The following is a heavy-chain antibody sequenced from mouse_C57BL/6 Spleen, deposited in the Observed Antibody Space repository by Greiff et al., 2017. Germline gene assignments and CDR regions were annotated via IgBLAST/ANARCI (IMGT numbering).Heavy chain of an antibody. CDR2: INYDGSST. J-gene: IGHJ4*01. Sequence: EVKLVESEGGLVQPGSSMKLSCTASGFTFSDYYMAWVRQVPEKGLEWVANINYDGSSTYYLDSLKSRFIISRDNAKNILYLQMSSLKSEDTATYYCARGGWDYFDYWGQGTSVTVSS. D-gene: IGHD4-1*01. CDR1: GFTFSDYY. V-gene: IGHV5-16*01. CDR3: ARGGWDYFDY.